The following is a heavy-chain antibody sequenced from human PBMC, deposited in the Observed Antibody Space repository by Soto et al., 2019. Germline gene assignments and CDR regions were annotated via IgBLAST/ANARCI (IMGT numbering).Heavy chain of an antibody. Sequence: EESLKISCKGSGYIFTSYWISCVLQMPGKGLEWMGRIDPSDSYTNYSPSFQGHVTISADKSISTAYLQWSSLKASDTAMYYCARQIPLYYYYGMDVWGQGTTVTVSS. CDR2: IDPSDSYT. J-gene: IGHJ6*02. V-gene: IGHV5-10-1*01. CDR1: GYIFTSYW. CDR3: ARQIPLYYYYGMDV.